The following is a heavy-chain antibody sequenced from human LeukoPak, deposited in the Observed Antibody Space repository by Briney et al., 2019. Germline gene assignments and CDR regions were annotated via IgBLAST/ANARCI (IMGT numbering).Heavy chain of an antibody. CDR2: VKQDGSGE. CDR3: ARGPWFAG. Sequence: GGSLRLSCAASGVNLTDYWMSWVRQAPGKGLEWVANVKQDGSGEYLDSVKGRFTISRDNAKNSVYLQMNSLRADDTAMYYCARGPWFAGGGQGTLVTVSS. J-gene: IGHJ4*02. CDR1: GVNLTDYW. V-gene: IGHV3-7*01. D-gene: IGHD3-9*01.